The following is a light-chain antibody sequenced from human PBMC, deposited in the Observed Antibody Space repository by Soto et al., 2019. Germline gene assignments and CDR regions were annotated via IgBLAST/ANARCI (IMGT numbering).Light chain of an antibody. J-gene: IGKJ1*01. CDR3: QHYNSYSEA. CDR2: KAS. Sequence: DIQVTQSPSSLSAPVGDRVTITCRASQTISSCLSWYQQKPGKAPKLLIYKASTLKSGVPSRFSGSGSGTEFTLTISSLQPDDFATYYCQHYNSYSEAFGQGTKVDIK. V-gene: IGKV1-5*03. CDR1: QTISSC.